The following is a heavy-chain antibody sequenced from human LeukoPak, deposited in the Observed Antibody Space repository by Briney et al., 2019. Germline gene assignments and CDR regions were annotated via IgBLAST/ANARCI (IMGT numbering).Heavy chain of an antibody. CDR1: GGSISSYY. J-gene: IGHJ3*02. Sequence: SETLSLTCTVSGGSISSYYWSWIRQPAGKGLEWIGRIYTSGSTNYNPSLKSRVTMSVDTSKNQFSLKLSSVTAADTAVYYCARVPDYGDYAGAFDIWGQGTMVTVSS. CDR3: ARVPDYGDYAGAFDI. CDR2: IYTSGST. D-gene: IGHD4-17*01. V-gene: IGHV4-4*07.